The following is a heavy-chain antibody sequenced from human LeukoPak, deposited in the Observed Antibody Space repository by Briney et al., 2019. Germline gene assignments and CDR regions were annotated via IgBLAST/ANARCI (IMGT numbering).Heavy chain of an antibody. Sequence: SETLSLTCDVSGGSITQTNYWTWVRQPPGKGLEWIGEVNLQGGTNYNPSLLRRVAISVDTSANHVSLQMTSVTAADTAVYYCARDYSHCSGGSCYSDRAFDIWGQGTMVTVSS. V-gene: IGHV4-4*02. CDR3: ARDYSHCSGGSCYSDRAFDI. J-gene: IGHJ3*02. D-gene: IGHD2-15*01. CDR2: VNLQGGT. CDR1: GGSITQTNY.